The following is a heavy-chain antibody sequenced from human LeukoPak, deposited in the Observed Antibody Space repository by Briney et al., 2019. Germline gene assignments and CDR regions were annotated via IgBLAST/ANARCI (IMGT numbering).Heavy chain of an antibody. D-gene: IGHD6-25*01. V-gene: IGHV3-23*01. Sequence: GGSLRLSCAASGLTFSRFDVSWVRQSPGKELEWVSGITIGGGSTFYASSVKGRFTMSRDDSKNTVYLQMNSLRVEDTAVYYCAKVTWDPSGGDHWGQGTLVTVSS. CDR1: GLTFSRFD. J-gene: IGHJ5*02. CDR3: AKVTWDPSGGDH. CDR2: ITIGGGST.